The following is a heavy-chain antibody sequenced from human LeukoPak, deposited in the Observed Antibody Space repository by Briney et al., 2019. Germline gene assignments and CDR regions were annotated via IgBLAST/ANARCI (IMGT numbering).Heavy chain of an antibody. Sequence: GGSLRLSCAASGFTFSTYGMSWVRQAPGKGLEWVSAISGSGESTYYADSVKGRFTISRDNSKNTLYLQMNSLRAEDTAVYYCARDAGCSSTSCYVWNYYYYYYMDVWGKGTTVTISS. D-gene: IGHD2-2*01. CDR3: ARDAGCSSTSCYVWNYYYYYYMDV. J-gene: IGHJ6*03. V-gene: IGHV3-23*01. CDR1: GFTFSTYG. CDR2: ISGSGEST.